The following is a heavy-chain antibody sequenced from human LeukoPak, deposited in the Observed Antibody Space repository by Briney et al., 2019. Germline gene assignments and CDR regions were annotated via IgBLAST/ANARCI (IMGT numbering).Heavy chain of an antibody. J-gene: IGHJ3*02. CDR2: INPSGGRT. Sequence: ASVKVSCKASGYTFTSYYIHWVRQAPGQGLEWMGIINPSGGRTNYAQKFQGRLTMTRDMSTSTVYMELSSLRSEDTAVYYCARDLWGESGYPDAFDIWGQGTMVTVSS. V-gene: IGHV1-46*01. CDR1: GYTFTSYY. D-gene: IGHD3-3*01. CDR3: ARDLWGESGYPDAFDI.